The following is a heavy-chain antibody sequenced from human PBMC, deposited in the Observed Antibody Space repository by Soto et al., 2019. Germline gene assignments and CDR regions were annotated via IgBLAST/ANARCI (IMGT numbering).Heavy chain of an antibody. D-gene: IGHD6-13*01. V-gene: IGHV1-46*01. J-gene: IGHJ4*02. CDR1: GYNFVSNH. CDR3: ARDLFGSWTIDY. Sequence: QVQLVQSGAAVREPGASVKVSCKTSGYNFVSNHIHWVRQTLAQGLEWMGIINPIDGSISYAQKFRGRVTVTRDTPTSSVYMELRGLTPADTAVYFCARDLFGSWTIDYWGPGTLVTVSS. CDR2: INPIDGSI.